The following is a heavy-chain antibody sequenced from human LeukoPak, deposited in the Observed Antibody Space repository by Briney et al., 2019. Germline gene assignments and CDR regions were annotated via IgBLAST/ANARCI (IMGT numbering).Heavy chain of an antibody. CDR2: ISANGQAT. CDR1: GFAFGTYA. CDR3: ARDPYNTILYRLAH. Sequence: GGSLRLSCAGSGFAFGTYAMSGVRQAPGMGLEWVSSISANGQATYYADSVEGRFTTSRDNSKSTLYLQLNSLRAEDTATYYCARDPYNTILYRLAHWGQGTLVTVSS. J-gene: IGHJ4*02. D-gene: IGHD3-10*01. V-gene: IGHV3-23*01.